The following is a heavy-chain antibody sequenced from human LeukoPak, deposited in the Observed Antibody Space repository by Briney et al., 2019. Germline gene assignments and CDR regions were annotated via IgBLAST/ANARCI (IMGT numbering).Heavy chain of an antibody. D-gene: IGHD3-16*02. CDR2: ISYDGSNK. J-gene: IGHJ4*02. CDR1: GFTFSSYG. CDR3: ARGLNYDYVWGSYRYTNGDY. V-gene: IGHV3-30*03. Sequence: QPGGSLRLSCAASGFTFSSYGMHWVRQAPGKGLEWVAVISYDGSNKYYADSVKGRFTISRDNSKNTLYLQMNSLRAEDTAVYYCARGLNYDYVWGSYRYTNGDYWGQGTLVTVSS.